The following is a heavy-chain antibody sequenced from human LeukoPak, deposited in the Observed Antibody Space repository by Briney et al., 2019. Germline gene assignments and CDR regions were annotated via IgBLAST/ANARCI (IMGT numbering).Heavy chain of an antibody. V-gene: IGHV1-2*02. CDR1: GYTFTGYY. CDR2: INPNSGGT. Sequence: GASVKVSCKASGYTFTGYYMHWVRQAPGQGLEWMGWINPNSGGTNYAQKFQGRVTMTRDTSISTAYMELSRLRSDDTAVYYCARGGWVVPAVGGYYYYMDVWGKGTTVTVSS. D-gene: IGHD2-2*01. J-gene: IGHJ6*03. CDR3: ARGGWVVPAVGGYYYYMDV.